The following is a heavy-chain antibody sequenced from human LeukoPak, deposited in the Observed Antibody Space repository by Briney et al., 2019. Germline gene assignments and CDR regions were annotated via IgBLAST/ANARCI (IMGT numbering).Heavy chain of an antibody. V-gene: IGHV3-30-3*01. J-gene: IGHJ4*02. CDR1: GFTFSSYA. CDR3: ASPHPRALIAAAGTFNY. CDR2: ISYDGSNK. D-gene: IGHD6-13*01. Sequence: PGGSLRLSCAASGFTFSSYAMHWVRQAPGKGLEWVAVISYDGSNKYYADSVKGRFTISRDNSKNTLYLQMNSLRAEDTAVYYCASPHPRALIAAAGTFNYWGQGTLVTVSS.